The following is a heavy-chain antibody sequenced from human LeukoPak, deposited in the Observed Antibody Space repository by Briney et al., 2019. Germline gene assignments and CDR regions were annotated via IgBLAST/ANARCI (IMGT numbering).Heavy chain of an antibody. D-gene: IGHD2-2*02. J-gene: IGHJ3*02. CDR3: AKDWLYGAFDI. CDR1: GFTFSTYS. Sequence: GGSLRLSCAASGFTFSTYSMNWVRQAPGKGLEWVSYISSSSSTIYYADSVKGRFTISRDNSKNTLYLQMNSLRAEDTAVYYCAKDWLYGAFDIWGQGTMVTVSS. V-gene: IGHV3-48*01. CDR2: ISSSSSTI.